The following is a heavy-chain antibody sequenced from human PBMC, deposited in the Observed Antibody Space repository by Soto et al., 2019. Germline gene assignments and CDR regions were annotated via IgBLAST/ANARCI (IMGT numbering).Heavy chain of an antibody. CDR2: ISGSGGST. Sequence: PGGSLRLSCAASGFTFSSYAMSWVRQAPGKGLEWVSAISGSGGSTYYADSVKGQVTIAADKSITTAFLQWSSLKASDTAIYYCARHSRYYDVLTGYRGGVDVWGQGTTVTVPS. D-gene: IGHD3-9*01. CDR1: GFTFSSYA. CDR3: ARHSRYYDVLTGYRGGVDV. V-gene: IGHV3-23*01. J-gene: IGHJ6*02.